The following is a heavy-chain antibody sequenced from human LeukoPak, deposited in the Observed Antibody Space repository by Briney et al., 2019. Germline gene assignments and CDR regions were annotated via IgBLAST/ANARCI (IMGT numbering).Heavy chain of an antibody. CDR3: RTTIDVGGYAWADFFDI. V-gene: IGHV1-69*04. J-gene: IGHJ4*02. Sequence: RASVKVSCKASGGTSNSHAISWVRQAPGQGLEWMGRIIPNLGTTNRAQNFQDRVTLTADKSTNTAYMELSSLTSEDTAVYYCRTTIDVGGYAWADFFDIWGQGTLVTVSS. CDR2: IIPNLGTT. CDR1: GGTSNSHA. D-gene: IGHD3-22*01.